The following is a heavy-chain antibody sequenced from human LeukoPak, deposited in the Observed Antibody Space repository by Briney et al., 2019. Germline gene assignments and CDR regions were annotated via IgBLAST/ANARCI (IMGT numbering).Heavy chain of an antibody. V-gene: IGHV3-74*01. D-gene: IGHD2-15*01. CDR1: GFTFSAYW. CDR2: INNDGSST. CDR3: ARELTYCSGGNCYSDAFDI. Sequence: GGSLRLSCAASGFTFSAYWMHWVRQAPGNGLVWVSHINNDGSSTTYADSVKGRFSISRDNAKNTLYLQMNSLRAEDTAVYYCARELTYCSGGNCYSDAFDIWGQGTRVTVSS. J-gene: IGHJ3*02.